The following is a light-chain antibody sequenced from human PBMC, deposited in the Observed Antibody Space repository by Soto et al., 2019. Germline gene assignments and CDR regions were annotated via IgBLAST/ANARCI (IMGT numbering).Light chain of an antibody. J-gene: IGLJ1*01. CDR3: CSYAGSYTRYV. Sequence: QSALTQPRSVSGSPGQSVTISCTGTSSDVGGYNYVSWYQQHPGKAPKLMIYDVSKRPSGVPDRFSGSKSGNTASLTISGLQAEDEADYYCCSYAGSYTRYVFGTGTQAHRP. CDR1: SSDVGGYNY. CDR2: DVS. V-gene: IGLV2-11*01.